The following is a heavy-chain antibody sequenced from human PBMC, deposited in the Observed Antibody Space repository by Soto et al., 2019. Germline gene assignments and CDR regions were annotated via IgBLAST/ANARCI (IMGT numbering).Heavy chain of an antibody. Sequence: GGSLRLSCAASGFTFSSYAMSWVRQAPGKGLEWVSAISGSGGSTYYADSVKGRFTISRDNSKNTLYLQMNSLRAEDTAVYYCAKDGNDFWSAYYYYMDVWGKGTTVTVSS. J-gene: IGHJ6*03. CDR2: ISGSGGST. CDR3: AKDGNDFWSAYYYYMDV. CDR1: GFTFSSYA. V-gene: IGHV3-23*01. D-gene: IGHD3-3*01.